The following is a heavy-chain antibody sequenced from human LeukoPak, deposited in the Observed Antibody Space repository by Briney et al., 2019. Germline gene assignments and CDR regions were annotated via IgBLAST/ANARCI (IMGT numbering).Heavy chain of an antibody. CDR3: AKVVRSSRNYDILTGFMDV. CDR2: ISSSGSTI. J-gene: IGHJ6*03. Sequence: KPGGSLRLSCAASGFTFSNFGMSWVRQAPGKGLEWVSYISSSGSTIYYADSVKGRFTISRDNAKNSLYLQMNSLRAEDTAVYYCAKVVRSSRNYDILTGFMDVWGKGTTVTISS. V-gene: IGHV3-11*01. D-gene: IGHD3-9*01. CDR1: GFTFSNFG.